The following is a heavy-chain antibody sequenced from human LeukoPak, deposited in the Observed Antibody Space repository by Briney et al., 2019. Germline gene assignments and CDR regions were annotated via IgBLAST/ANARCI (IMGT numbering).Heavy chain of an antibody. J-gene: IGHJ6*04. CDR3: ATNHITMVRGVPSPYYYGMDV. CDR1: GYTFTSYA. V-gene: IGHV1-3*01. Sequence: ASVKVSCKASGYTFTSYAMHWVRQAPGQRLECMGGINAGNGNTKYSQKFQGRDTITRDTSASTAYMELSSLRSEDTAVYYCATNHITMVRGVPSPYYYGMDVWGKGTTVTVSS. CDR2: INAGNGNT. D-gene: IGHD3-10*01.